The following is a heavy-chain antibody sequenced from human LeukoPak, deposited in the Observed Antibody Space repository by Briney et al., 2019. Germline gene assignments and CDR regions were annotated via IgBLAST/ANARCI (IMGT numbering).Heavy chain of an antibody. J-gene: IGHJ4*02. V-gene: IGHV3-7*01. CDR3: ARHLTFFDY. D-gene: IGHD4/OR15-4a*01. CDR1: GLTFSDYW. CDR2: IKQDGSET. Sequence: GGSLRLSCVVSGLTFSDYWMSWVRQAPGKGLEWVGNIKQDGSETYYGDSVKGRFTISRDNARKSLYLQMNNLRAEDTAVYYCARHLTFFDYWGQGALVSVSS.